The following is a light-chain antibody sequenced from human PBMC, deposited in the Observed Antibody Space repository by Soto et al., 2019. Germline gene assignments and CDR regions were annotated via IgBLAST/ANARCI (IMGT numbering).Light chain of an antibody. V-gene: IGKV1-5*01. CDR1: QSISSW. CDR2: DAT. CDR3: QQYNSYSPLT. Sequence: DIQMTQSPSTLSASVGDRVTITCRASQSISSWLAWYQQKPGKAPKLLIYDATSLESGVPSRFSGSGSGTEFTLTISSLQPDDCATYCCQQYNSYSPLTFGGGTKVEIK. J-gene: IGKJ4*01.